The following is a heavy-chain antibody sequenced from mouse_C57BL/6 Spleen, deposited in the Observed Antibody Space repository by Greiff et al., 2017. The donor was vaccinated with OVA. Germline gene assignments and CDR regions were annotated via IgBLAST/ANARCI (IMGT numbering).Heavy chain of an antibody. J-gene: IGHJ4*01. Sequence: QVHVKQSGAELVRPGASVTLSCKASGYTFTDYEMHWVKQTPVHGLEWIGAIDPETGGTAYNQKFKGKAILTADKSSSTAYMELRSLTSEDSAVYYCTRPINYYGSSYGYAMDYWGQGTSVTVSS. CDR2: IDPETGGT. CDR3: TRPINYYGSSYGYAMDY. CDR1: GYTFTDYE. D-gene: IGHD1-1*01. V-gene: IGHV1-15*01.